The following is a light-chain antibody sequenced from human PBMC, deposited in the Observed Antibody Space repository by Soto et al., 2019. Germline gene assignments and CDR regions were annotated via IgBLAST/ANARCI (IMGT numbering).Light chain of an antibody. J-gene: IGKJ3*01. Sequence: EIVLTQSPATLSLSPGERATLSCGASQSVRGTSLAWYQHKPGQAPRLLIYDTSSRATGIPDRFSGSGSGKEFTLTISRREPEDFAVYYCQRYGRSPDLFPFGTGTKVDFK. V-gene: IGKV3D-20*01. CDR1: QSVRGTS. CDR2: DTS. CDR3: QRYGRSPDLFP.